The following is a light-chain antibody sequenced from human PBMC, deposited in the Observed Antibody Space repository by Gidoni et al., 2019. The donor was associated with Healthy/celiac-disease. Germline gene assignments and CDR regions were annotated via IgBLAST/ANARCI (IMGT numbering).Light chain of an antibody. CDR1: SSDVGGYNY. CDR2: EVS. Sequence: QSALTQPASVSGSPGQSITIPCTGTSSDVGGYNYIHWYQQHPGKAPKLRIYEVSNRPSEVSNRFSGSESGNTASLTISGLQAEDEPDYSCSSYTSSSTPFVFETGTKVTVL. V-gene: IGLV2-14*01. J-gene: IGLJ1*01. CDR3: SSYTSSSTPFV.